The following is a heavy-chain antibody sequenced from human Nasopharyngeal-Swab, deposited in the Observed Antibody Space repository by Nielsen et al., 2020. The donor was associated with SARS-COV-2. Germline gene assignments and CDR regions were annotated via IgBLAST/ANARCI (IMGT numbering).Heavy chain of an antibody. CDR3: ARVVGYRGPFDY. J-gene: IGHJ4*02. CDR2: ISYDGSNK. D-gene: IGHD6-25*01. Sequence: GESLKISCAASGFTFSSYGMHWVRQAPGKGLEWVAVISYDGSNKYYADSVKGRFTISRDNSKNTLYLQMNSLRAEDTAVYYCARVVGYRGPFDYWGQGTLVTVSS. V-gene: IGHV3-30*19. CDR1: GFTFSSYG.